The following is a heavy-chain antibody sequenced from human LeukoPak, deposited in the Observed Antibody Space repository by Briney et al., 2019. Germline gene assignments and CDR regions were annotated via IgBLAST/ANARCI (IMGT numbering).Heavy chain of an antibody. J-gene: IGHJ4*02. CDR3: AQALKRPSGGNFGSCLDY. CDR1: GFIVSSYA. V-gene: IGHV3-23*01. CDR2: ISGSSETT. Sequence: GGSLRLSCAASGFIVSSYAMSWLRQAPEKGLEGVSTISGSSETTIYADSMKGRLTITRDNPKTTPYLHTNTMRMEDTAVYYCAQALKRPSGGNFGSCLDYWGQATLVTVHS. D-gene: IGHD1-26*01.